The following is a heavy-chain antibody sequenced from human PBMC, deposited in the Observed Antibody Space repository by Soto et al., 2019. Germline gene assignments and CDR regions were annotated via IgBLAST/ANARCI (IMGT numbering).Heavy chain of an antibody. CDR3: AREPALTVVGAFDI. CDR2: IYYSGST. Sequence: QVQLQESGPGLVKPSQTLSLTCTVSGGSISSGGYYWSWIRQHPGQGLEWIGYIYYSGSTYYNPSLKSRVTISVDTSKNQFSLKLSSVTAADTAVYYCAREPALTVVGAFDIWGQGTMVTVSS. V-gene: IGHV4-31*03. D-gene: IGHD4-17*01. J-gene: IGHJ3*02. CDR1: GGSISSGGYY.